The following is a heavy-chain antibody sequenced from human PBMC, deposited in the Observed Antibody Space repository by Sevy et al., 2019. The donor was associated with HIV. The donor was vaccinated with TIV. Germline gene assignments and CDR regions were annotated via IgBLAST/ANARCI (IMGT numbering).Heavy chain of an antibody. Sequence: GGSLRLSCAASGFSFSIYWMTWVRQAPGKGLEWVATMNQDGNEKYYVDSVKGRFTISRDNAQNSLCLQMNSLRAEDTAVYYCVREGVGGYSYSLDFWGQGTLVTVSS. CDR2: MNQDGNEK. J-gene: IGHJ4*02. CDR3: VREGVGGYSYSLDF. V-gene: IGHV3-7*01. D-gene: IGHD5-18*01. CDR1: GFSFSIYW.